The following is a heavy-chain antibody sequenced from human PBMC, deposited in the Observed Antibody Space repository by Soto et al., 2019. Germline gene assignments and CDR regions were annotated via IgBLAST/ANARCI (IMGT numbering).Heavy chain of an antibody. CDR2: INHSGST. Sequence: TLSLTCAVYGASFSGYYWSWFRQPPGMGLEWIGEINHSGSTYYNPSLKSRVTISVDTSKNQFSLKLSSVTAADTAVYYCARAHLSGSYEPEKLDYWGQGTLVTVSS. D-gene: IGHD1-26*01. J-gene: IGHJ4*02. V-gene: IGHV4-34*09. CDR3: ARAHLSGSYEPEKLDY. CDR1: GASFSGYY.